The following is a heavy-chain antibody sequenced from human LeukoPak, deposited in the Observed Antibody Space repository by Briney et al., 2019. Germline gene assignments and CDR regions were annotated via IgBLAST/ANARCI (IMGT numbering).Heavy chain of an antibody. J-gene: IGHJ4*02. D-gene: IGHD6-19*01. CDR3: ARGGVAGYYFDY. CDR2: FYYSGST. CDR1: GGSTSTYY. V-gene: IGHV4-59*12. Sequence: SETLSLTCTVSGGSTSTYYWSWIRQPPGKGLEWIGFFYYSGSTSYNPSLKSRVTISVDTSKNQFSLKLSSVTAADTAVYYCARGGVAGYYFDYWGQGTLVTVSS.